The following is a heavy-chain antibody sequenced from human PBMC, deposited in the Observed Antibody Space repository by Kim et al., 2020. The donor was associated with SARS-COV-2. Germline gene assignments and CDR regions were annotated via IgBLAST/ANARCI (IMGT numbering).Heavy chain of an antibody. CDR3: ANGYYYDSSGEEDAFDI. J-gene: IGHJ3*02. CDR1: GGSISSSSYY. V-gene: IGHV4-39*01. CDR2: LSYSGST. D-gene: IGHD3-22*01. Sequence: SETLSLTCTVSGGSISSSSYYWGWIRQPPGKGLEWIGSLSYSGSTYYNPSLKSRVTISVDTSKNQFSLKLSSVTAADTAVYYCANGYYYDSSGEEDAFDIWGQGTMVTVSS.